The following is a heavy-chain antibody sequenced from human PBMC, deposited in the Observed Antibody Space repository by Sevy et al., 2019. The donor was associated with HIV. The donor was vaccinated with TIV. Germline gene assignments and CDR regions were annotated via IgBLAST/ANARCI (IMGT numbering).Heavy chain of an antibody. CDR1: GYTFTSYA. Sequence: ASVKVSCKASGYTFTSYAMNWVRQAPGQGLEWMGWINTNTGNPTYAQGFTGRFVFSLDTSVSTAYLQISSLKAEDTAGDYCARENRYFDWSPTGPFDPWGQGTLVTVSS. D-gene: IGHD3-9*01. CDR2: INTNTGNP. CDR3: ARENRYFDWSPTGPFDP. V-gene: IGHV7-4-1*02. J-gene: IGHJ5*02.